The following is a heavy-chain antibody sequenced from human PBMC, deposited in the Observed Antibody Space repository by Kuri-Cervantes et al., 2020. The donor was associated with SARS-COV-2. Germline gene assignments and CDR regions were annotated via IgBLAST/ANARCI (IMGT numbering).Heavy chain of an antibody. J-gene: IGHJ4*02. CDR2: ISAYNGNT. Sequence: VSVKVSCKASGYTFTSYGISWVRQAPGQGLEWMGWISAYNGNTNYAQKLQGRVTMTTDTSTSTAYMELRSLGSDDTAVYYCATKWAVVVPAASPFDYWGQGTLVTVSS. CDR1: GYTFTSYG. V-gene: IGHV1-18*01. CDR3: ATKWAVVVPAASPFDY. D-gene: IGHD2-2*01.